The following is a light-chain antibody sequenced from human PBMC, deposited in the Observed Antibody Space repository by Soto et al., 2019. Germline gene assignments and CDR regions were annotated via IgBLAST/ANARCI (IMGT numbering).Light chain of an antibody. Sequence: EIVLTQSPGSLSLSPGERATVSCRASQRVGSKYSVWYQQKSGEAHRLLIYDPSSRITGIPDRFSGSGSGTDFTLTISRLEHEDVAMYFCQQFNIPPRTFGQGTRVEF. CDR3: QQFNIPPRT. CDR1: QRVGSKY. V-gene: IGKV3-20*01. CDR2: DPS. J-gene: IGKJ1*01.